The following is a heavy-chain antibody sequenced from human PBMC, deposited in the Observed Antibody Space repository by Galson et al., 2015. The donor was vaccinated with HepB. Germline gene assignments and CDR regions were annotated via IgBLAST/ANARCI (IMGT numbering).Heavy chain of an antibody. CDR1: GGTFSSYA. D-gene: IGHD2-2*02. CDR2: IIPIFGTA. J-gene: IGHJ2*01. V-gene: IGHV1-69*13. CDR3: ARGAYCSSTSCYIPWYFDL. Sequence: SVKVSCKASGGTFSSYAISWVRQAPGQGLEWMGGIIPIFGTANYAQKFQGRVTITADESTSTAYMELSSLRSEDTAVYYCARGAYCSSTSCYIPWYFDLWGRGTLVTVSS.